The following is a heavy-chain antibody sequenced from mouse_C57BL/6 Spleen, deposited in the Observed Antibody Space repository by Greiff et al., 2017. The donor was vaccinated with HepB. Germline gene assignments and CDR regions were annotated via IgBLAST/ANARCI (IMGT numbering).Heavy chain of an antibody. CDR2: INPGSGGT. CDR1: GYAFTNYL. J-gene: IGHJ3*01. Sequence: VQLQQSGAELVRPGTSVKVSCKASGYAFTNYLIEWVKQRPGQGLEWIGVINPGSGGTNYNEKFKGKATLTAEKSSSTAYMQLSSLTSEDSAVYFCARERTTGSSFAYWGQGTLVTVSA. CDR3: ARERTTGSSFAY. D-gene: IGHD1-1*01. V-gene: IGHV1-54*01.